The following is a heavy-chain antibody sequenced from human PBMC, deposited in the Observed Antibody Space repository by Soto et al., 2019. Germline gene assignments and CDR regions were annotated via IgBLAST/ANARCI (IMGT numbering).Heavy chain of an antibody. V-gene: IGHV1-8*01. CDR3: ASQQHPNLGYYYGIDV. CDR2: MNPNSGNT. J-gene: IGHJ6*02. CDR1: GYTFTSYD. Sequence: QVQLVQSGAEVKKPGASVKVSCKASGYTFTSYDINWVRQATGQGLEWMGWMNPNSGNTGYAQKFQGRVTMTRNTSISTAYMELSSLRSDDTAVYYCASQQHPNLGYYYGIDVWGQGTTVTVSS. D-gene: IGHD6-13*01.